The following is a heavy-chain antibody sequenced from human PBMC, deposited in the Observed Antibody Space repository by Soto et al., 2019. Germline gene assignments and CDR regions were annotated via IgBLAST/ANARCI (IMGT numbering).Heavy chain of an antibody. Sequence: SETLSLTYTVSGGSISSGGYYWSWIRQHPGKGLEWIGYIYYSGSTYYNPSLKSRVTISVDTSKNQFSLKLSSVTAADTAVYYCARVAVWMTTVLKFDYWGQGTLVTVSS. CDR3: ARVAVWMTTVLKFDY. CDR1: GGSISSGGYY. CDR2: IYYSGST. V-gene: IGHV4-31*03. D-gene: IGHD4-4*01. J-gene: IGHJ4*02.